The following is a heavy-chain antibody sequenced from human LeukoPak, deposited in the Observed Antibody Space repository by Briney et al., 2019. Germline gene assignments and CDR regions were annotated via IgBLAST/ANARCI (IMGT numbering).Heavy chain of an antibody. Sequence: PGGSLRLPCAASGFTFHNYGMPWVRPAPGKGLECVALISNDGSKKYYAGAAKGRFTISRDNYRNTVFLEMNSLRGDDTAVYFCARDWGRGDSKYLDFWGQGILVTVSS. CDR3: ARDWGRGDSKYLDF. D-gene: IGHD4-17*01. V-gene: IGHV3-30*03. CDR2: ISNDGSKK. J-gene: IGHJ4*02. CDR1: GFTFHNYG.